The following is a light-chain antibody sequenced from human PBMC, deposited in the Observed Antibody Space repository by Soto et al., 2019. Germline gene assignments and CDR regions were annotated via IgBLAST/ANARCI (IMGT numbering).Light chain of an antibody. CDR1: ERVAKW. V-gene: IGKV1-5*01. CDR2: DVS. CDR3: QQYKIRST. J-gene: IGKJ1*01. Sequence: DIQMTQSPSSLSASVGDTVTITCRASERVAKWLAWYHQKPGNAPKVLIYDVSKLGSGVPSRFSGSGSETEFHPLIPGLPPEGSATYFCQQYKIRSTFGQGTKVEV.